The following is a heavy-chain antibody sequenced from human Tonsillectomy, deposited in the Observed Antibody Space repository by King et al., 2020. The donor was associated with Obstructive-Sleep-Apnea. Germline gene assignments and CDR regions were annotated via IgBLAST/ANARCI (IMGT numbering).Heavy chain of an antibody. CDR1: GGSISSGDYY. V-gene: IGHV4-31*03. D-gene: IGHD5-12*01. CDR3: ARCGYGGYDSPPHFDY. Sequence: LQLQESGPGLVKPSQTLSLICTVSGGSISSGDYYWSWISQHPGKCLEWSGYIYYSGSTYYNPSLKSRVTITEDTSKNEFSRKVNSVTAAYTAVYCCARCGYGGYDSPPHFDYWGQGTLVTVSS. CDR2: IYYSGST. J-gene: IGHJ4*02.